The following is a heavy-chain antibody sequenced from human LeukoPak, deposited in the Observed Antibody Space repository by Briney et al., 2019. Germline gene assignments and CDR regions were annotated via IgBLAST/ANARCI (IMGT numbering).Heavy chain of an antibody. CDR2: IRYDESNK. Sequence: GGSLRLSCAASAFTFSNYGMHWVRQAPGKGLEWVAFIRYDESNKYYADSVKGRFTISRDNSKNTVYLQMNSLRGEDTAVYYCAKGGRSGTTSVDDPWGQGTLVIVSS. D-gene: IGHD1-7*01. J-gene: IGHJ5*02. CDR3: AKGGRSGTTSVDDP. V-gene: IGHV3-30*02. CDR1: AFTFSNYG.